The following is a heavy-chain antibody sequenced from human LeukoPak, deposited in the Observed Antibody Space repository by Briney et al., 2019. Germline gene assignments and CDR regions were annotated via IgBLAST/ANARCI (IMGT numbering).Heavy chain of an antibody. CDR2: FIPVFGTA. CDR1: GGTFSSYA. CDR3: ASQHKYCSSTSCYKGGRGWFDP. D-gene: IGHD2-2*01. V-gene: IGHV1-69*05. Sequence: SVKVSCKASGGTFSSYAVSWVRQAPGQGLEWMGGFIPVFGTANYAQKFQGRVTITTDESTSTAYMELSSLRSEDTAMYYCASQHKYCSSTSCYKGGRGWFDPWGQGTLVTVSS. J-gene: IGHJ5*02.